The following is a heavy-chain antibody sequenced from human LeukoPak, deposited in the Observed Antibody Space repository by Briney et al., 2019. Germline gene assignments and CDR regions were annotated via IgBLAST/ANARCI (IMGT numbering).Heavy chain of an antibody. D-gene: IGHD5-18*01. CDR3: ARDLVGGYSYGQASDY. CDR1: GYTFTSYG. V-gene: IGHV1-18*01. J-gene: IGHJ4*02. CDR2: ISAYNGNT. Sequence: ASVKVSWKASGYTFTSYGISWVRQAPGQGLEWMGWISAYNGNTNYAQKLQGRVTMTTDTSTSTAYMELRSLRSDDTAVYYCARDLVGGYSYGQASDYWGQRTLATVSS.